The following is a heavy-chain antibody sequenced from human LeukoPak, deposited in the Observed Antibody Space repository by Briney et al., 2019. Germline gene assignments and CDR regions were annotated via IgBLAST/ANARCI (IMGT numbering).Heavy chain of an antibody. CDR2: VYYSGST. J-gene: IGHJ4*02. V-gene: IGHV4-61*08. Sequence: SETLSLTCTVSGGSISNGDHYWSWIRQPPGKGLEWIGYVYYSGSTNYNPSLKSRVTISVDTSKNQFSLKLSSVTAADTAVYFCARRKAVRPRDYYFDYWGQGTLVTVSS. CDR3: ARRKAVRPRDYYFDY. CDR1: GGSISNGDHY. D-gene: IGHD6-6*01.